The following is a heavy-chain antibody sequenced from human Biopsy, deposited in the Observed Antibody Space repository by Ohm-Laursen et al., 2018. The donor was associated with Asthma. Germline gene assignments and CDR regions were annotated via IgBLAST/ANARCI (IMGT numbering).Heavy chain of an antibody. CDR2: ISVYNGNT. CDR3: ARAVDYSHYYGIDV. Sequence: ASVKVSCQTSGYTFNSAGITWVRQAPGQGLEWMGWISVYNGNTKFAQKLQDRVTMITDTSTSKAYMELRSLRSDDTAVYFCARAVDYSHYYGIDVWGQGTTVTVS. D-gene: IGHD3-10*01. J-gene: IGHJ6*02. CDR1: GYTFNSAG. V-gene: IGHV1-18*01.